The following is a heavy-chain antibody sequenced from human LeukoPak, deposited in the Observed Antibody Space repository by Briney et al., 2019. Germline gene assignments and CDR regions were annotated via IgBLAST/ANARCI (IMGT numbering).Heavy chain of an antibody. CDR2: ICSGGTT. CDR1: GFTFSNYA. D-gene: IGHD3-22*01. CDR3: AKYFYDSSTYSFDY. V-gene: IGHV3-23*01. Sequence: PGGSLRLSCAASGFTFSNYAMSWVRQAPGKGLEWVSSICSGGTTYYADSVKGRFTISRDNSKNTLFLQMDSLRAEDTAVYYCAKYFYDSSTYSFDYWGQGTLVTVSS. J-gene: IGHJ4*02.